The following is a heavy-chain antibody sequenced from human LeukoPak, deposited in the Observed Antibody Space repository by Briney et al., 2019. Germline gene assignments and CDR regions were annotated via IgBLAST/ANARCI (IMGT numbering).Heavy chain of an antibody. CDR3: AKRGVVIRVILVGFHKEAYYFDS. CDR1: GFTFSSYA. V-gene: IGHV3-23*01. D-gene: IGHD3-22*01. J-gene: IGHJ4*02. CDR2: ISGSGGST. Sequence: AGGSLRLSCAASGFTFSSYAMSWVRQAPGKGLEWVSAISGSGGSTNYADSVKGRFTISRDNPKNTLYLQMNNLRADDTAVYFCAKRGVVIRVILVGFHKEAYYFDSWGQGALVTVSS.